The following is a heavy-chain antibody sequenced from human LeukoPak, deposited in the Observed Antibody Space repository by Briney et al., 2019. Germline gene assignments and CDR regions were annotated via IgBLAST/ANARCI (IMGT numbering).Heavy chain of an antibody. Sequence: GGSLRLSCAASGFTFSSYAMHWVRQAPGKGLEWVAVISYDGSNKYYADSVKGRFTISRDNSKNTLYLQMNSLRAEDTAVYYCARDLGGAMIVRLFDYWGQGTLVTVSS. V-gene: IGHV3-30-3*01. J-gene: IGHJ4*02. CDR2: ISYDGSNK. D-gene: IGHD3-22*01. CDR1: GFTFSSYA. CDR3: ARDLGGAMIVRLFDY.